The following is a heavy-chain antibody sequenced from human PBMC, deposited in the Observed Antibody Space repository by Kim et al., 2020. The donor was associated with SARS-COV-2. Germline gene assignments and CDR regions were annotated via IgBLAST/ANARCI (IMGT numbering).Heavy chain of an antibody. J-gene: IGHJ3*02. V-gene: IGHV4-59*08. D-gene: IGHD1-26*01. Sequence: SETLSLTCTVSGGSRRSYSWSWIRQAPGKGLEYIGYIYDGGSTDYNPSLKSRVTISVDASKNQFSLRLTSVTAADTAVYYCAGYYSGSFLGAFDIWGQGSMVTVSS. CDR3: AGYYSGSFLGAFDI. CDR2: IYDGGST. CDR1: GGSRRSYS.